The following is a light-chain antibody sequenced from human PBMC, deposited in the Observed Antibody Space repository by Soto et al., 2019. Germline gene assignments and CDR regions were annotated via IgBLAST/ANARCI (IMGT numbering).Light chain of an antibody. Sequence: EIVLTQSPATLSLSPGERATLSCRASQSVSTYLAWYQHRPGQAPRLLIYDASYRATDIPARFSGSGSGTDFTLTISSLDAEDVAVYYCQQRSNSPRTFGHGTKVDIK. J-gene: IGKJ3*01. CDR2: DAS. V-gene: IGKV3-11*01. CDR3: QQRSNSPRT. CDR1: QSVSTY.